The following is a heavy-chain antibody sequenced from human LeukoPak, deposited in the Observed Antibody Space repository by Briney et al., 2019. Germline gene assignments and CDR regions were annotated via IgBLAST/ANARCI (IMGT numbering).Heavy chain of an antibody. CDR1: GGSISSYY. CDR2: ISYSGSS. CDR3: ARDWSSSSYTYYYYYMDV. D-gene: IGHD6-6*01. J-gene: IGHJ6*03. Sequence: SETLSLTCTVSGGSISSYYWSWIRQPPGKGLEWIGYISYSGSSNYNPSLKSRVSISVDTSKNQFSLKLNSVTAADTAVYHCARDWSSSSYTYYYYYMDVWGKGTTVTVSS. V-gene: IGHV4-59*01.